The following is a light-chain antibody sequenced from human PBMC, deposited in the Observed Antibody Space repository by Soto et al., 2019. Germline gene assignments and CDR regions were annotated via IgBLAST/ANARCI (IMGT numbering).Light chain of an antibody. CDR2: DVS. CDR1: SSDVGGYNY. V-gene: IGLV2-14*03. CDR3: SSYTSSNPRV. Sequence: QSALTQPASVSGSPGQSITISCTGTSSDVGGYNYVSWYQHHPGKAPKLMIYDVSNRPSGVSNRFSGSKSGNTASLTISGLQAEDEADYYCSSYTSSNPRVFGGGTKLTVL. J-gene: IGLJ3*02.